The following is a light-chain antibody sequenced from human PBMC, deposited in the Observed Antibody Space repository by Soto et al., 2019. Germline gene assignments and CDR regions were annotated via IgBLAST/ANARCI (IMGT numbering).Light chain of an antibody. V-gene: IGKV1-39*01. J-gene: IGKJ5*01. CDR2: AAS. Sequence: DVQMTQFPSSLSASVGDRVTITCRASQNIGTYVNGYQHKPGKAPKLLLYAASTLQSAVPSRFSGRGSGTDFTLTISRLQSEDLATYYCQQSYSTTSITFGRGTLLEI. CDR3: QQSYSTTSIT. CDR1: QNIGTY.